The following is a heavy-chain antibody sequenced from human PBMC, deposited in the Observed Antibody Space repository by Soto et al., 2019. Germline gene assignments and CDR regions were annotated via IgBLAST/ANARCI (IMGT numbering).Heavy chain of an antibody. J-gene: IGHJ4*02. D-gene: IGHD2-21*01. CDR3: VRDMQLWRFGS. CDR1: GLTFRSYW. V-gene: IGHV3-74*03. CDR2: INTDGSVA. Sequence: EVQLVESGGGLVQPGESLRLSCAASGLTFRSYWMHWVRQAPGKGLVWVSRINTDGSVAMYVDSVKGRFTISGDNAKNTLYLHRNSMRAEDRAVYYCVRDMQLWRFGSWGQGTLVTVSS.